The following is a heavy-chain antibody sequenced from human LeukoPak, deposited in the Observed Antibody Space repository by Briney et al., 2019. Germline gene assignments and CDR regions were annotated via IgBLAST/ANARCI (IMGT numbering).Heavy chain of an antibody. CDR3: ASTLGYCSGGSCLWWRGMDV. CDR2: INSNSGGT. J-gene: IGHJ6*02. D-gene: IGHD2-15*01. Sequence: GASVKVSCKASGYTFTGYYMHWVRQAPGQGLEWMGWINSNSGGTNYAQKFQGRVTMTRDTSISTAYMELSRLRSDDTAVYYCASTLGYCSGGSCLWWRGMDVWGQGTTVTVSS. CDR1: GYTFTGYY. V-gene: IGHV1-2*02.